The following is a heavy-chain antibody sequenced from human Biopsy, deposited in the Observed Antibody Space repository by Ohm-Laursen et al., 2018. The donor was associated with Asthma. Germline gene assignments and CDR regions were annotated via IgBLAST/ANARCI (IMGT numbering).Heavy chain of an antibody. Sequence: ASVKVSCKASGYTFINYAIHWVRQAPGQRLEWMGWINAGNGNTKYSQKFRGRVTITRDTSASTAYMDLSSLRSEDTAVYYCARTYYDFLTGQVNDVFAIWGQGTMVTVSS. CDR2: INAGNGNT. J-gene: IGHJ3*02. CDR1: GYTFINYA. CDR3: ARTYYDFLTGQVNDVFAI. V-gene: IGHV1-3*01. D-gene: IGHD3-9*01.